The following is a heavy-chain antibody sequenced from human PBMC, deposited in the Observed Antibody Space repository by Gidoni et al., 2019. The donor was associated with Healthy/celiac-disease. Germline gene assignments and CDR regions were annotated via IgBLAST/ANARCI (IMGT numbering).Heavy chain of an antibody. CDR2: ISGSGGST. V-gene: IGHV3-23*01. CDR3: AKDSSVAGTFGMY. CDR1: GFSFSSYA. Sequence: EVQLLESGGGLVQPGGSLRLSWAASGFSFSSYAMSWVRQAPGKGLEWVSAISGSGGSTYYADSVKGRFTISRDNYKNTLYLQMNSLRAEDTAVYYCAKDSSVAGTFGMYWGQGTLVTVSS. J-gene: IGHJ4*02. D-gene: IGHD6-19*01.